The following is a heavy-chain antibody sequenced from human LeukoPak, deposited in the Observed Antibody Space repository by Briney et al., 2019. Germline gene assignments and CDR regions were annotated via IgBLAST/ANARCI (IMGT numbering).Heavy chain of an antibody. D-gene: IGHD2-2*02. CDR2: IYPGDSDS. Sequence: GESLKISCKGSGYTFTNYWIGWVRQMPGKGLGWMGIIYPGDSDSRYSPFFQDQVTMSVDKSISTAYLQWSSLKASDTAMYYCARGPYGYTSSATLGSYNWFDPWGQGSLVTVSS. CDR1: GYTFTNYW. J-gene: IGHJ5*02. CDR3: ARGPYGYTSSATLGSYNWFDP. V-gene: IGHV5-51*01.